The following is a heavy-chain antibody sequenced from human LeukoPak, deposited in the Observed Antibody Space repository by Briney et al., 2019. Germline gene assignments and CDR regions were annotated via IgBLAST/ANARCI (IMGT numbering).Heavy chain of an antibody. CDR2: ISYDGSNK. Sequence: PGGSLRLSCAASGFTFSNYGMHWVRQAPGKGLEWVAVISYDGSNKYYADSVKGRFTISRDNSKNTLYLQMNSLRAENTAVYYCAKNNYYDSSGYYNLFDYWGQGTLVTVSS. J-gene: IGHJ4*02. V-gene: IGHV3-30*18. CDR1: GFTFSNYG. D-gene: IGHD3-22*01. CDR3: AKNNYYDSSGYYNLFDY.